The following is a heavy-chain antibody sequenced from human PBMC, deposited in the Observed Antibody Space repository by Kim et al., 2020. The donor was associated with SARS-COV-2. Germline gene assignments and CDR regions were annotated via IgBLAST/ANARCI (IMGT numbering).Heavy chain of an antibody. Sequence: YAQKFQGRVTITADESTSTAYMELSSLRSEDTAVYYCAGGSIPGYWYFDLWGRGTLVTVSS. J-gene: IGHJ2*01. CDR3: AGGSIPGYWYFDL. V-gene: IGHV1-69*01. D-gene: IGHD2-2*01.